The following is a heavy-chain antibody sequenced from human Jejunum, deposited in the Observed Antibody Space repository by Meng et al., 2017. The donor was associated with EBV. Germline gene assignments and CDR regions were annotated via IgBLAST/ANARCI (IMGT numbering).Heavy chain of an antibody. CDR2: INEDGRIT. J-gene: IGHJ4*02. CDR3: SRDLVGSTDD. V-gene: IGHV3-74*01. D-gene: IGHD6-25*01. Sequence: EVQLVEAGGALVKPGGSRGLSCAASGFTFSSYWMHWVRQAPGKGLVWVSRINEDGRITTYADSVKGRFTISRDNTKNTLYLQMNSLRAEDTAVYFCSRDLVGSTDDWGQGTLVTVSS. CDR1: GFTFSSYW.